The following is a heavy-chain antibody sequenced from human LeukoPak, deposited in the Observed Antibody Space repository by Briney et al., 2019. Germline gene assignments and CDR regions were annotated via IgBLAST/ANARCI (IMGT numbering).Heavy chain of an antibody. V-gene: IGHV1-2*02. CDR3: ARDTHQWLLRLDY. CDR1: GYTLTGYY. Sequence: GASVKVSCKASGYTLTGYYIHWVRQAPGQGLEWMGWINSNTGTTNYAQNFQGRVTMTRDTSISTAFMELSTLRSDDTAVYYCARDTHQWLLRLDYWGQGTLVTVSS. CDR2: INSNTGTT. J-gene: IGHJ4*02. D-gene: IGHD6-19*01.